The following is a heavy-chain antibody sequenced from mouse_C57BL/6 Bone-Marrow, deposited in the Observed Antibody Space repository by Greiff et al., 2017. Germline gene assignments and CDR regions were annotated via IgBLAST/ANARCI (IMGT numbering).Heavy chain of an antibody. CDR3: AVGRPWFAY. V-gene: IGHV1-19*01. Sequence: EVQLQQSGPVLVKPGASVKMSCKASGYTFTDYYMNWVKQSHGKSLEWIGVINPYNGGTSYNQKFKGKATLTVDKSSSTAYMELNSLTSEDSAVCYCAVGRPWFAYWGQGTLVTVSA. CDR1: GYTFTDYY. J-gene: IGHJ3*01. CDR2: INPYNGGT.